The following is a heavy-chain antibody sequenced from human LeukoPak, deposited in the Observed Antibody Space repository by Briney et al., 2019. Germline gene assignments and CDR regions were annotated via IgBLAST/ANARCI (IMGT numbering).Heavy chain of an antibody. CDR2: IYYSGST. V-gene: IGHV4-39*07. D-gene: IGHD1-1*01. CDR1: GGSISSSTYY. J-gene: IGHJ3*02. Sequence: SETLSLTCTVSGGSISSSTYYWGWIRQPPGKGLEWIGNIYYSGSTYYNPSLKSRVTISVDTSKNQFSLILNSVTAADTAVYYCARTTPFAFDIWGRGTMVTVSS. CDR3: ARTTPFAFDI.